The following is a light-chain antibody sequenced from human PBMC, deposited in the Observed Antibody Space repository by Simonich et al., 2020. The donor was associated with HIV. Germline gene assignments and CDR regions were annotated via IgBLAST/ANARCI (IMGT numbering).Light chain of an antibody. V-gene: IGLV2-14*03. CDR1: SSDVGGYNY. CDR3: SSYTSRSTWV. J-gene: IGLJ3*02. Sequence: QSALTQPASVSGSPGQSITISCTGTSSDVGGYNYVSWYQQHPGKAPKIMIYDVSNWPSGVSNRFSGSKSGNTASLTISGLQAEDEADYYCSSYTSRSTWVFGGGTKLTVL. CDR2: DVS.